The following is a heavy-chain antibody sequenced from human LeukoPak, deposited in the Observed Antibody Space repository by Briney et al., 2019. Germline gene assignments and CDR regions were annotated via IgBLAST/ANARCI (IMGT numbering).Heavy chain of an antibody. D-gene: IGHD2-15*01. CDR2: IYYSGYT. Sequence: SETLSPTCTVSGVSISTGLYYWGWIRQPPGKGLEWIGSIYYSGYTYYNPYYNTSPKSRVTISVDTSKNQFSLKLSSVTATDTAVYYCARHGYCGGGSCFTDWYFDLWGRGTLVTVSS. CDR1: GVSISTGLYY. CDR3: ARHGYCGGGSCFTDWYFDL. V-gene: IGHV4-39*01. J-gene: IGHJ2*01.